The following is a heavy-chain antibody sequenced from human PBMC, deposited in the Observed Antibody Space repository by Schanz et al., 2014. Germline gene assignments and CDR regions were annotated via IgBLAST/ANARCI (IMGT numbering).Heavy chain of an antibody. CDR3: ARGPLGTSP. D-gene: IGHD5-12*01. Sequence: QVQLVQSGAEVKKPGASVKVSCKTSGYTFSSYGITWVRQAPGQGLEWMGWISPYNGNTNYAPKFQGRLTMTRDTSTSTVYMELSSLKSEDTAVYYCARGPLGTSPWGQGTLVTVSS. CDR1: GYTFSSYG. CDR2: ISPYNGNT. V-gene: IGHV1-18*01. J-gene: IGHJ5*02.